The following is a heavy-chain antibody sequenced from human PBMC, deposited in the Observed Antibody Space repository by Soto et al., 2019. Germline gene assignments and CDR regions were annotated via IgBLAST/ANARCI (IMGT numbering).Heavy chain of an antibody. CDR3: ARTVASMDLDY. J-gene: IGHJ4*02. CDR2: IFSNDET. D-gene: IGHD2-21*01. V-gene: IGHV2-26*01. CDR1: GFSLSNARMG. Sequence: QVTLKESGPVLVKPTETLTLTCTVSGFSLSNARMGVSWIRQPPGKALEWLANIFSNDETAYSTSLKTRLTSSNDTTKSPVALTMANMDPVDTATYSGARTVASMDLDYWGQGTLVTVSS.